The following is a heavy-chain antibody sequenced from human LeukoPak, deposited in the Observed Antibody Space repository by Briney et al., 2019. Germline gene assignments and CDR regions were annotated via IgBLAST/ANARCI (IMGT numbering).Heavy chain of an antibody. Sequence: PGGSLRLSCAASGFTFSSYAMSWVRQAPGKWPGWVSAISGSGGSTYYADSVKGRFTISRDNSKNTLYLQRNSLRAEDKAVYYCAKANRGYRYFDNWGEGTVVTVSS. CDR2: ISGSGGST. J-gene: IGHJ4*02. D-gene: IGHD5-24*01. CDR3: AKANRGYRYFDN. CDR1: GFTFSSYA. V-gene: IGHV3-23*01.